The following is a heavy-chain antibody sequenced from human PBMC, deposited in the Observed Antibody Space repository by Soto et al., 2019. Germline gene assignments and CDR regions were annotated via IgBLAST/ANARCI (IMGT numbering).Heavy chain of an antibody. D-gene: IGHD1-7*01. CDR1: GVSINNAEDN. CDR2: ITYSGNT. CDR3: ARDRPHLQETTGRIDS. V-gene: IGHV4-30-4*01. J-gene: IGHJ4*02. Sequence: QVQLQESGPGLVKPSQTLSLTCTVSGVSINNAEDNWTWIRQPPGKGLEYIGYITYSGNTFYKSSLKSRIKMSVDTSKNQFSRRLTSVTAADTAVYYCARDRPHLQETTGRIDSWRQGMLVNVSS.